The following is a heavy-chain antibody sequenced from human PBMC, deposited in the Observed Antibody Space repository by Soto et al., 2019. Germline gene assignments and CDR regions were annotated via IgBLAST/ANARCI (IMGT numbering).Heavy chain of an antibody. J-gene: IGHJ4*02. V-gene: IGHV4-31*03. CDR3: ARDGGYGSGSYRFDY. Sequence: QVQLQESGPGLVKPSETLSLTCTVSGGSISSGGYYWSWIRQHPGKGLEWIGYIYYSGSTSYNPSLKSRITISIDTSKNQFSLKLSSMSAADTAVDYCARDGGYGSGSYRFDYWGQGTLVTVSS. CDR2: IYYSGST. CDR1: GGSISSGGYY. D-gene: IGHD3-10*01.